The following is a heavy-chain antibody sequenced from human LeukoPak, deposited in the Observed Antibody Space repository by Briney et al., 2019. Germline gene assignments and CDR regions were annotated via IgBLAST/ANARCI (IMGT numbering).Heavy chain of an antibody. Sequence: SVRVSCKASGGTFSSYAISWVRQAPGQGLEWMGGIIPIFGTANYAQKFQGRVTITTDESTSTAYMELSSLRSEDTAVYYCARDTYYYDSSDDYWGQGTLVTVSS. CDR2: IIPIFGTA. J-gene: IGHJ4*02. CDR3: ARDTYYYDSSDDY. D-gene: IGHD3-22*01. CDR1: GGTFSSYA. V-gene: IGHV1-69*05.